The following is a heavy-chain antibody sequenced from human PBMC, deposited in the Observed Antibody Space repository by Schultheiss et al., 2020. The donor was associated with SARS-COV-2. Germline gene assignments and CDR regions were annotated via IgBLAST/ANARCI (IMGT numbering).Heavy chain of an antibody. CDR2: IYYSGTT. D-gene: IGHD1-1*01. Sequence: LSLTCTVSGGSISSGGYYWSWIRQHPGKGLEWIGYIYYSGTTDYNPSLQSRVTISADTSKNEFSLKMSSVTAADTAVYYCARWKVSDWNPGGGMDVWGQGTTVTVSS. J-gene: IGHJ6*02. CDR3: ARWKVSDWNPGGGMDV. V-gene: IGHV4-31*03. CDR1: GGSISSGGYY.